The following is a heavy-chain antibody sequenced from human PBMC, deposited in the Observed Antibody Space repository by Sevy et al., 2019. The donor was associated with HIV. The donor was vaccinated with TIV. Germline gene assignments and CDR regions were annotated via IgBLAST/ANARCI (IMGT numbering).Heavy chain of an antibody. CDR2: ISYDGSNK. CDR1: GFTFSSYG. Sequence: GGSLRLSCAASGFTFSSYGMHWVRQAPGKGLEWVAVISYDGSNKYYAYSVKGRFTISRDNSKNTLYLQMNSLRAEDTAVYYCAKESYDSSGYYYSYYYYGMDVWGQGTTVTVSS. CDR3: AKESYDSSGYYYSYYYYGMDV. J-gene: IGHJ6*02. V-gene: IGHV3-30*18. D-gene: IGHD3-22*01.